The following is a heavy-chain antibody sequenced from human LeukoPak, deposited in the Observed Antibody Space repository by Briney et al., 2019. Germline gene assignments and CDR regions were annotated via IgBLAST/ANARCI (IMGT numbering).Heavy chain of an antibody. CDR1: GYTFTSYG. D-gene: IGHD3-10*01. CDR2: ISAYNGNT. CDR3: ARGVRGVIITEGGYYYMDV. J-gene: IGHJ6*03. V-gene: IGHV1-18*01. Sequence: GASVKVSCKASGYTFTSYGISWVRQAPGQGLEWMGWISAYNGNTNYAQKLQGRVTMTADTSTSTAYMELRSLRSDDTAVYYCARGVRGVIITEGGYYYMDVWGKGTTVTISS.